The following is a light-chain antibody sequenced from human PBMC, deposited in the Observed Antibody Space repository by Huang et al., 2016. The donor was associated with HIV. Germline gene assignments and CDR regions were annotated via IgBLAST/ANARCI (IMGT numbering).Light chain of an antibody. CDR1: QSVFSSSTTKNY. Sequence: DIVMTQSPESLAVSLGERATISCTSSQSVFSSSTTKNYLAWYQQRPGQPPKVLISWASARESGVPDRFRGGGSGTDFTLTISSLQPEDVAIYYCQQYLTAPGFGQGINVEI. V-gene: IGKV4-1*01. CDR3: QQYLTAPG. J-gene: IGKJ1*01. CDR2: WAS.